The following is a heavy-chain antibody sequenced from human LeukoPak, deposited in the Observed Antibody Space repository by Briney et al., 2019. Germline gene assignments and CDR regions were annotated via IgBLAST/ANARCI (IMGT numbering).Heavy chain of an antibody. CDR2: ISSSSSYI. Sequence: GGSLRLSCAASGFTFSSYSMNWVRQAPGKGLEWVSSISSSSSYIYYADSVKGRFTISRDNAKNSLYLQMNSLRAEDTAVYYCARVGYCSGGSCYSYVGYGMDVWGQGTTVTVSS. CDR1: GFTFSSYS. V-gene: IGHV3-21*01. J-gene: IGHJ6*02. D-gene: IGHD2-15*01. CDR3: ARVGYCSGGSCYSYVGYGMDV.